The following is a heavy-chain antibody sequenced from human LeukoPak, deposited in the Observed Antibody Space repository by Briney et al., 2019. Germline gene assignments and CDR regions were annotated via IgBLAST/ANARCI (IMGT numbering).Heavy chain of an antibody. CDR3: ARAGGIAVAGGDHYFDY. D-gene: IGHD6-19*01. V-gene: IGHV1-3*01. CDR2: XNGGNGNT. Sequence: ASVKVSCKASGYSFTNYAIHWVRQAPGQRLEWMXXXNGGNGNTKYSQKFQGRVTIFRDTSATTAYMELSSLKSEDTAVYFCARAGGIAVAGGDHYFDYWGQGTLVTVSS. CDR1: GYSFTNYA. J-gene: IGHJ4*02.